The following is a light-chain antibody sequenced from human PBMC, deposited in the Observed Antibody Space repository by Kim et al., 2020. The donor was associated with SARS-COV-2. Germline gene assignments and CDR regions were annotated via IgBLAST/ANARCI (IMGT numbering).Light chain of an antibody. J-gene: IGLJ2*01. Sequence: VPISCPGSSSNIGAGYDVHWYQQLPGTAPKLLIYGNSNRPSGVPDRFSGSKSGTSASLAITGLQAEDEADYYCQSYDSSLSAVVFGGGTQLTVL. CDR3: QSYDSSLSAVV. CDR2: GNS. CDR1: SSNIGAGYD. V-gene: IGLV1-40*01.